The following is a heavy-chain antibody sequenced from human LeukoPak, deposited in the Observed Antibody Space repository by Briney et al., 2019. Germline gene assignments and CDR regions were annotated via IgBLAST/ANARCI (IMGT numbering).Heavy chain of an antibody. CDR2: IYYSGST. J-gene: IGHJ4*02. Sequence: SETLSLTCTVSGGSISSYYWSWIRQPPGKGLEWIGYIYYSGSTNYNPSLKSRVTISVDTSKNQFSLKLSSVTAADTAVYYCASSDGAYDYVWGSYRPWLNWGQGTLVTVSS. D-gene: IGHD3-16*02. CDR3: ASSDGAYDYVWGSYRPWLN. CDR1: GGSISSYY. V-gene: IGHV4-59*01.